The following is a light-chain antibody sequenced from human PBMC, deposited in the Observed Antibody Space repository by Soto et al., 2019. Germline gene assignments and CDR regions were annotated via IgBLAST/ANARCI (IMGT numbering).Light chain of an antibody. CDR1: SSNIGSNT. CDR2: TNN. V-gene: IGLV1-44*01. Sequence: QAVVTQPPSASGTHGQRVTISCSGSSSNIGSNTVNWYQQLPGTAPKLLMYTNNQRPSGVPDRFSGSKSGTSASLAISGLQSEDEADYYCAAWDDSLNGVVFGGGTNFTVL. CDR3: AAWDDSLNGVV. J-gene: IGLJ2*01.